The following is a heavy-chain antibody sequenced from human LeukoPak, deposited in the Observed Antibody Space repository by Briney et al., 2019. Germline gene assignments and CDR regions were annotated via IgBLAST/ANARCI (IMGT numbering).Heavy chain of an antibody. J-gene: IGHJ6*03. CDR1: GGSISSGGYY. CDR3: ARGKAASPPYYYMDV. Sequence: SETLSLTCTVSGGSISSGGYYWSWIRQHPGKGLEWIGYIYYSGSTYYNPSLKSRVTISVDTSKNQFSLKLSSVTAADTAVYYCARGKAASPPYYYMDVWGEGTTVTVSS. CDR2: IYYSGST. D-gene: IGHD2-15*01. V-gene: IGHV4-31*03.